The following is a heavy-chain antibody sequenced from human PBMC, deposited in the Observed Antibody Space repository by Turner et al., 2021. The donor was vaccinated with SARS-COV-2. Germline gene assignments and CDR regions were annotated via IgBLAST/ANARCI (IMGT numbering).Heavy chain of an antibody. J-gene: IGHJ6*02. D-gene: IGHD3-3*01. CDR2: FYYSGIT. Sequence: QLQLQESGPGLVKPSATLSLPCHVSGGSISSRSYYWGWIRQPPGKGREWIGSFYYSGITYDNPTLKGRVTIAVDTYKNQFSLKLSTVTAADTAVYYCARLLETLDYYYGMDVWGQGTTVTVSS. V-gene: IGHV4-39*01. CDR3: ARLLETLDYYYGMDV. CDR1: GGSISSRSYY.